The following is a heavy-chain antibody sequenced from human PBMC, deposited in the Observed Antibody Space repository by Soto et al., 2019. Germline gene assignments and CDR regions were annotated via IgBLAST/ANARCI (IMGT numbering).Heavy chain of an antibody. CDR3: AKDWDQGSYYYYMDV. V-gene: IGHV3-30*18. CDR2: ISYDGSNK. J-gene: IGHJ6*03. D-gene: IGHD1-26*01. Sequence: GVLRLSCAASGVPFISYGMHWVRQAPGKGLEWVAVISYDGSNKYYADSVKGRFTISRDNSKNTLYLQMNSLRAEDTAVYYCAKDWDQGSYYYYMDVWGKGTTVTVSS. CDR1: GVPFISYG.